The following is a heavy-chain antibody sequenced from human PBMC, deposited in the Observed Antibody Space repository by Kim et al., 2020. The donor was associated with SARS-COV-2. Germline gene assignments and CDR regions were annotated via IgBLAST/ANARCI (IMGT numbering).Heavy chain of an antibody. V-gene: IGHV3-23*01. D-gene: IGHD5-12*01. CDR3: AREAEKWLQLYFVDH. CDR1: GFSFSTYT. J-gene: IGHJ2*01. Sequence: GGSLRLSCAASGFSFSTYTMSWVRQAPGKGLEWVSAITGSGGRTYFADSVKGRFSFSRDNSKNTLYLQMNSLTSEDTAIYYCAREAEKWLQLYFVDHWGR. CDR2: ITGSGGRT.